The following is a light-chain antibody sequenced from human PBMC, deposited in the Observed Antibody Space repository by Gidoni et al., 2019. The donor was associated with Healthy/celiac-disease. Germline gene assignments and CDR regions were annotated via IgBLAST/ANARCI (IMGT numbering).Light chain of an antibody. CDR2: DAS. CDR3: QQRSNGGT. J-gene: IGKJ1*01. CDR1: QSVSSY. Sequence: EIVLTQSPATLSLSPGERATLSCRASQSVSSYLAWYQQKPGQAPRLLIYDASNRATGIPARFSGSGSGTDFTLTISSLEPEDLAVYYCQQRSNGGTFXQXTKVEIK. V-gene: IGKV3-11*01.